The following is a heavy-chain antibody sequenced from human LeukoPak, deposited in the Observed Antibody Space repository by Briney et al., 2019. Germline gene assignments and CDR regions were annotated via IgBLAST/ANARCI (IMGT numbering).Heavy chain of an antibody. J-gene: IGHJ4*02. D-gene: IGHD2-21*01. Sequence: SETLSLTCNVFGGSISSSNNFWGWIRQSPEKGLEWIGSINYNGRTYYQSSLKSRAIISIDTSKNQFSLKLGSVTAADTALHYCARLASCSSSCYFDYWGQGSLVTVSS. CDR1: GGSISSSNNF. V-gene: IGHV4-39*01. CDR3: ARLASCSSSCYFDY. CDR2: INYNGRT.